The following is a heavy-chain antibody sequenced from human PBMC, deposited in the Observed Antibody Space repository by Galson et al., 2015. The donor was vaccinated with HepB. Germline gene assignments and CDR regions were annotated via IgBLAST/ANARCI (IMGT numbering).Heavy chain of an antibody. CDR2: IDWDDDK. V-gene: IGHV2-70*11. J-gene: IGHJ6*02. D-gene: IGHD6-13*01. Sequence: PALVKPTQTLTLTCTFSGFSLSTRGMCVSWTRQPPGKALEWLARIDWDDDKYYSTSLKTRLTISKDTSKNQVVLTMTNMDPVDTATYYCARSIAAAPAWDYYYGMDVWGQGTTVTVSS. CDR3: ARSIAAAPAWDYYYGMDV. CDR1: GFSLSTRGMC.